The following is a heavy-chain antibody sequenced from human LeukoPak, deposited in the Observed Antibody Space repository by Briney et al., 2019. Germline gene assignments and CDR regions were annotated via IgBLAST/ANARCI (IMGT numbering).Heavy chain of an antibody. CDR1: GYTFTSYD. V-gene: IGHV1-69*13. J-gene: IGHJ6*02. D-gene: IGHD2-2*01. Sequence: SVKVSCKASGYTFTSYDINWVRQAPGQGLEWMGGIIPIFGTANYAQKFQGRVTITADESTSTAYMELSSLRSEDTAVYYCAREPIVVVPAADSVYYYYGMDVWGQGTTVTVSS. CDR2: IIPIFGTA. CDR3: AREPIVVVPAADSVYYYYGMDV.